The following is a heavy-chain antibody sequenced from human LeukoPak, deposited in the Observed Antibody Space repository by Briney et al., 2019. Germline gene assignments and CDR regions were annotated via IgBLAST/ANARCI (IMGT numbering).Heavy chain of an antibody. CDR2: VSSDGIST. V-gene: IGHV3-74*01. CDR1: GFTFSAYW. Sequence: PGGSLRLSCAASGFTFSAYWMHWVRQAPGKGLVWVSRVSSDGISTNYADSVKGRFTISRDNAKNTLYLQMNSLRAEDTAVYYCARTFLTGQLEFDPWGQGTLVTVSS. J-gene: IGHJ5*02. D-gene: IGHD3-9*01. CDR3: ARTFLTGQLEFDP.